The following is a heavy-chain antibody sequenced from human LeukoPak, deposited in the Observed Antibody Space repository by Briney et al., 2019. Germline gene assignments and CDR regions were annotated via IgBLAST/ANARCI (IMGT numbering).Heavy chain of an antibody. Sequence: QPGGSLRLSCAASGFTFSSYSMNWVRQAPGKGLEYVSAISSNGGSTYYANSVKGGFTISRDNSKNTLYLQMGSLRAEDMAVYYCARGAHKYSYGHTHGYWGQGTLVTVSS. CDR2: ISSNGGST. CDR1: GFTFSSYS. V-gene: IGHV3-64*01. D-gene: IGHD5-18*01. CDR3: ARGAHKYSYGHTHGY. J-gene: IGHJ4*02.